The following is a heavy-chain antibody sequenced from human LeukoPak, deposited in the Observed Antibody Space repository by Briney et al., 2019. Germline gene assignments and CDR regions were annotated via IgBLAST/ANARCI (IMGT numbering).Heavy chain of an antibody. CDR1: GFTFSIYW. D-gene: IGHD1-7*01. J-gene: IGHJ4*02. Sequence: SGGSRRLSCAASGFTFSIYWMNWVRQAPGKGLEWVANINKDGSETKYVDSVRGRFTISRDNTQNSLYLQMNSLRVEDTAVYYCARDPDAWELPADFWGQGTLVTVSS. V-gene: IGHV3-7*01. CDR2: INKDGSET. CDR3: ARDPDAWELPADF.